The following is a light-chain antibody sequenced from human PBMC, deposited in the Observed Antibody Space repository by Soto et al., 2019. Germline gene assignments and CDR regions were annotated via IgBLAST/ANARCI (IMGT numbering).Light chain of an antibody. CDR3: QQSYNSPWT. CDR1: ESISSY. CDR2: AAS. Sequence: DIQMTQSPSSLSASVGDRVTITCRASESISSYLNWYQQKPGKAPNLLIYAASSLQSGVPSRFSGSGSGTXFXLTISSLQPEDFATYSCQQSYNSPWTFGQGTKVEVK. J-gene: IGKJ1*01. V-gene: IGKV1-39*01.